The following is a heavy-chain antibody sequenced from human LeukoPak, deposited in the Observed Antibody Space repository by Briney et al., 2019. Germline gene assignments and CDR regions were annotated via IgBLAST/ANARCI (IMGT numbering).Heavy chain of an antibody. CDR1: GFTVSSNY. CDR3: ARVFCSSTSCYDYFDY. Sequence: GGSLRLSCAASGFTVSSNYMGWVRQAPGKGLEWVSVIYSGGSTYYADSVKGRFTISRGNSKNTLYLQMNSLRAEDTAVYYCARVFCSSTSCYDYFDYWGQGTLVTVSS. CDR2: IYSGGST. J-gene: IGHJ4*02. V-gene: IGHV3-53*01. D-gene: IGHD2-2*01.